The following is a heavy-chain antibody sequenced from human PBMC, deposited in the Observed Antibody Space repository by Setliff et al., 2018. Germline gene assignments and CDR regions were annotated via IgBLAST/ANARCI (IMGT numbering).Heavy chain of an antibody. CDR1: GYSFTSYT. D-gene: IGHD2-8*01. CDR3: ARIGFGYYSTSGAWYFDN. CDR2: ISPGNGNT. Sequence: ASVKVSCKASGYSFTSYTIHWARQAPGQGLEWMGWISPGNGNTAYSQKIQDRATITRDTSASTAYMELSSLRSEDTAVYYCARIGFGYYSTSGAWYFDNWGQGTLVTVSS. V-gene: IGHV1-3*01. J-gene: IGHJ4*02.